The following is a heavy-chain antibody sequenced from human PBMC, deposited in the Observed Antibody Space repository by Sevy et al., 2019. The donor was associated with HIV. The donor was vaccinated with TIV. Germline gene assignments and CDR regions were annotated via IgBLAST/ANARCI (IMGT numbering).Heavy chain of an antibody. Sequence: GGSLILSCTASGFTFSSAWMSWVRQSPGKGLEWVGRIKSEFDGGAIDYVAPVKGSLTIAREISKNTVYLQMNILKTEDTAVYYCITDPAYRGYDEEVINYYFYGMDVWGQGTTVTVSS. J-gene: IGHJ6*02. D-gene: IGHD5-12*01. CDR2: IKSEFDGGAI. CDR3: ITDPAYRGYDEEVINYYFYGMDV. V-gene: IGHV3-15*01. CDR1: GFTFSSAW.